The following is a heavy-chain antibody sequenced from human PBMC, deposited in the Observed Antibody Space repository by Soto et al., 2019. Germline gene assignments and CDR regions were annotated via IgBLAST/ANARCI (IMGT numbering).Heavy chain of an antibody. D-gene: IGHD3-10*01. CDR3: ARDKYGTHAGGMDV. V-gene: IGHV3-33*01. CDR2: LWYDGSNQ. CDR1: GFTFSSYG. J-gene: IGHJ6*02. Sequence: GGSLRLSCAASGFTFSSYGMHWVRQAPGKGLEWVAVLWYDGSNQYYADSVKGRFTISRDNSKNTLYLQMNSLRAEDTAVYYCARDKYGTHAGGMDVWGQGTKGT.